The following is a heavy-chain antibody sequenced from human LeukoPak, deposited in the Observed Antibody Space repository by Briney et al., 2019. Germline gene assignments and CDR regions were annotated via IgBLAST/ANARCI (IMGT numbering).Heavy chain of an antibody. CDR2: MNPNSGNT. D-gene: IGHD3-22*01. Sequence: ASVKVSCKASGYTFTSYDINWVRQATGQGLEWMGWMNPNSGNTGYAQKFQGRVTMTRNTSISTAYMELSSLRSEDTAVYYCARGFNRYYHDSSGYYWDWGQGTLVTVSS. CDR1: GYTFTSYD. V-gene: IGHV1-8*01. J-gene: IGHJ4*02. CDR3: ARGFNRYYHDSSGYYWD.